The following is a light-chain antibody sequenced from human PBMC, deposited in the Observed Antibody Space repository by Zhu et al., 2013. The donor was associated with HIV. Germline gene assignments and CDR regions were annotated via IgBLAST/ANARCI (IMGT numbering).Light chain of an antibody. CDR1: QDIGNY. CDR3: QKYNSSPRT. J-gene: IGKJ1*01. Sequence: DIQMTQSPSSLSASVGDRVTITCQASQDIGNYLAWYQQKPGRVPKLLIYAASTLQSGVPSRFSGSGSGTDFTLTITSLQPEDVATYYCQKYNSSPRTFGQGTKVEIK. CDR2: AAS. V-gene: IGKV1-27*01.